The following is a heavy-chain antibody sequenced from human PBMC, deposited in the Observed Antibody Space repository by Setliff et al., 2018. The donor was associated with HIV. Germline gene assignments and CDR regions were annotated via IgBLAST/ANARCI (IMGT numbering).Heavy chain of an antibody. CDR2: IYYSGSS. V-gene: IGHV4-59*03. J-gene: IGHJ4*02. CDR3: ASFFVTTVTNQDY. Sequence: SETLSLTCTVSGGSISSYYWSVFRQPPGKGLEWIGYIYYSGSSNYNPSLKSRVTISVDTSKNQFSLKLTSVTAADTAVYYCASFFVTTVTNQDYWGQGTPVTVSS. D-gene: IGHD4-17*01. CDR1: GGSISSYY.